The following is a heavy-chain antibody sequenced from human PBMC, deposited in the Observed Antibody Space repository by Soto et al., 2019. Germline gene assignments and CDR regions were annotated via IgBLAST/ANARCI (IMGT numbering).Heavy chain of an antibody. Sequence: QVQLVESGGGVVQPGRSLRLSCAASGFTFSSYAMHWVRQAPGKGLEWVAVISYDGSNKYYADSVKGRFTISRDNSKNTLYLQMNSLRAEDTAVYYCARDEGIAAAGNPFDYWGQGTLVTVSS. J-gene: IGHJ4*02. CDR3: ARDEGIAAAGNPFDY. CDR2: ISYDGSNK. V-gene: IGHV3-30-3*01. D-gene: IGHD6-13*01. CDR1: GFTFSSYA.